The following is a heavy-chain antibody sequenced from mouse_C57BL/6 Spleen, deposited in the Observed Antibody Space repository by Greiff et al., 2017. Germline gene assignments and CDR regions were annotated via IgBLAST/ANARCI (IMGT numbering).Heavy chain of an antibody. CDR1: GFNIKDDY. J-gene: IGHJ3*01. CDR3: TTSDGWFAY. Sequence: VHVKQSGAELVRPGASVKLSCTASGFNIKDDYMHWVKQRPEQGLEWIGWIDPENGDTEYASKFQGKATITADTSSNTAYLQLSSLTSEDTAVYYCTTSDGWFAYWGQGTLVTVSA. V-gene: IGHV14-4*01. CDR2: IDPENGDT.